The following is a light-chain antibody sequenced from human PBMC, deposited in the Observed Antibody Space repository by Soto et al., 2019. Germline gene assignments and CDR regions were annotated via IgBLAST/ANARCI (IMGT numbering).Light chain of an antibody. CDR1: SGHSSYA. CDR3: QTWGTDIHVV. J-gene: IGLJ2*01. V-gene: IGLV4-69*01. Sequence: QLVLTQSPSASASLGASVKLICTLSSGHSSYAIAWHQQQPEKGPRYLMKVNSDGSHSKGDGIPDRLSGSSSGAERYLTISSLQSEDEADYYCQTWGTDIHVVFGGGTKLTVL. CDR2: VNSDGSH.